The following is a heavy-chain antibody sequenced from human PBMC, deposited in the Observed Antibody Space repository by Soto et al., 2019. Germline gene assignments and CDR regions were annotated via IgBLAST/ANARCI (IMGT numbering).Heavy chain of an antibody. J-gene: IGHJ4*02. CDR1: GYSFINYW. D-gene: IGHD3-10*01. CDR3: VRQRDDYYGSGSYYMLGRETEF. V-gene: IGHV5-51*01. CDR2: IYPGDSDT. Sequence: EVQLVQSGAEVKRPGQSLQISCKGSGYSFINYWIGWVRQMPGKGLDWMGIIYPGDSDTRYSPSFQGQVTISADKSVSPAYLQWTSLKASDTAMYYCVRQRDDYYGSGSYYMLGRETEFWGQGTLVTVSS.